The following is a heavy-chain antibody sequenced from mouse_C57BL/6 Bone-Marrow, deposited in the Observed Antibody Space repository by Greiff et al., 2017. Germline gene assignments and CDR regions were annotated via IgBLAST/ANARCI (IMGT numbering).Heavy chain of an antibody. J-gene: IGHJ2*01. Sequence: QVQLQQSGPGLVQPSQSLSITCTVSGFSSTRSGVHWVRQSPGKGLEWLGVLWSGGSTDYNAAFISRLSISKDTSKSQVFFKMNSLQAADTAIYYCARGLLRWALDYWGQGTTLTVSS. CDR3: ARGLLRWALDY. CDR2: LWSGGST. CDR1: GFSSTRSG. D-gene: IGHD1-1*01. V-gene: IGHV2-2*01.